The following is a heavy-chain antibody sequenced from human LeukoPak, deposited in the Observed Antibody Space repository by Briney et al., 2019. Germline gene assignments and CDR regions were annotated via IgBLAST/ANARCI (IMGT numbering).Heavy chain of an antibody. CDR3: ARLFGGDHDY. CDR1: GGSISSGGYS. CDR2: IYHSGST. J-gene: IGHJ4*02. Sequence: PSETLSLTCAVSGGSISSGGYSWSWIRQPPGKGLEWIGYIYHSGSTYYNPSLKSRVTISVDRSKNQFSLKLSSVTAADTAVYYCARLFGGDHDYWGQGTLVTVSS. D-gene: IGHD2-21*02. V-gene: IGHV4-30-2*01.